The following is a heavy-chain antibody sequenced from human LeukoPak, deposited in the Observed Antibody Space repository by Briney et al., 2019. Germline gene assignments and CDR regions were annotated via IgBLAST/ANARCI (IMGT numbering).Heavy chain of an antibody. CDR3: ARPGIALAGDY. CDR1: GFTFSSYW. J-gene: IGHJ4*02. CDR2: INNDGSLT. D-gene: IGHD6-19*01. Sequence: PRGSLRLSCAASGFTFSSYWMHWVRQTPGKGLVWVSRINNDGSLTNYADSVKGRFTISRDNAKNTPYLQMNSLRAEDTAVYYCARPGIALAGDYWGQGALVTVSS. V-gene: IGHV3-74*01.